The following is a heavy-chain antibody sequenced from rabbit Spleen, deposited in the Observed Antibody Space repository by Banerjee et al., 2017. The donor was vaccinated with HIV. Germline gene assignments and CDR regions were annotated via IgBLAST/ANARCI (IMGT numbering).Heavy chain of an antibody. CDR2: IDPVFGIT. V-gene: IGHV1S7*01. CDR3: ARAIVPWLGLTRLDL. CDR1: GFTLSTYY. D-gene: IGHD4-1*01. J-gene: IGHJ3*01. Sequence: HLEESGGGLVQPGGSQKLSCKASGFTLSTYYINWVRQAPGKGLEWIGYIDPVFGITYYASWVNGRFSISRENAQNTVFLQMTSLTAADTATYFCARAIVPWLGLTRLDLWGPGTLVTVS.